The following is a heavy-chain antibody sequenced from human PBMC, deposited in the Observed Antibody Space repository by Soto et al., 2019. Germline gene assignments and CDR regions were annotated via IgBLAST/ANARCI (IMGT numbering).Heavy chain of an antibody. CDR3: ARGYSSSSGSSLVIDY. Sequence: ASVKVSCKASGYTFTGYYMHWVRQAPGQGLEWMGWINPNSGGTNYAQKFQGWVTMTRDTSISTAYMELSRLRSDDTAVYYCARGYSSSSGSSLVIDYWGQGTLVTVSS. J-gene: IGHJ4*02. D-gene: IGHD6-6*01. V-gene: IGHV1-2*04. CDR1: GYTFTGYY. CDR2: INPNSGGT.